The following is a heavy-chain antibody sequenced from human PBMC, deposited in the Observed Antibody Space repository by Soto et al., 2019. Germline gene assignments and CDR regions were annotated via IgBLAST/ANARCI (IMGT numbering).Heavy chain of an antibody. CDR3: ARGTQTVVVPDY. CDR2: IIPMFGTT. CDR1: GGTFSSYT. D-gene: IGHD2-15*01. J-gene: IGHJ4*02. Sequence: SVKVSCKASGGTFSSYTFTWVRQAPGQGLEWMGGIIPMFGTTNYAQRFQGRVTITADESTGTAYMELRSLTSEDTAVYYCARGTQTVVVPDYWGQGXLVTVYS. V-gene: IGHV1-69*13.